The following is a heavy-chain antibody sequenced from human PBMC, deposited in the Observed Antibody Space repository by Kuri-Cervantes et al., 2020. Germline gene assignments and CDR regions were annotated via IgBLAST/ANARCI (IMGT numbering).Heavy chain of an antibody. Sequence: GESLKISCAASGFTFSSYRMSWVRQAPGKGLEWVANIKKDGSEKYYVDSVKGRFTISRDNAKNSLYLQMNSLRAEDTAVYYCARAANTAVYCSATSRYSLLVSDYWGQGTLVTVSS. CDR1: GFTFSSYR. CDR3: ARAANTAVYCSATSRYSLLVSDY. CDR2: IKKDGSEK. V-gene: IGHV3-7*01. D-gene: IGHD2-2*02. J-gene: IGHJ4*02.